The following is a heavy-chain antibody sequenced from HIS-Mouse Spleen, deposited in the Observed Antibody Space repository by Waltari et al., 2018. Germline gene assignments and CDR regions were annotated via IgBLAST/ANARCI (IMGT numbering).Heavy chain of an antibody. CDR3: TTARYDFWSGYYTGGPFDY. D-gene: IGHD3-3*01. CDR2: IKRKTDGGTT. CDR1: GFTFSNAW. V-gene: IGHV3-15*01. Sequence: EVQLVESGGGLVKPGGSLRLSCAASGFTFSNAWMSWVRPAPGKGLEWVGRIKRKTDGGTTDYAAPVKGRFTISRDDSNNTLYLQMNSLKTEDTAVYYCTTARYDFWSGYYTGGPFDYWGQGTLVTVSS. J-gene: IGHJ4*02.